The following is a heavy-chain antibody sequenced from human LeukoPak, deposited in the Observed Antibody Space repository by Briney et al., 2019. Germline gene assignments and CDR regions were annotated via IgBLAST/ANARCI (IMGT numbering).Heavy chain of an antibody. CDR1: GFTFTGYF. CDR2: ISPNSGGT. CDR3: AIQPWGSGNNWYFDL. Sequence: ASVKVSCKASGFTFTGYFIHWVRQAPGQGLEWMGWISPNSGGTDYAQRFQGRVSMTWDTSISTAYMELSSLRSDDTAVYYCAIQPWGSGNNWYFDLWGRGALVTVSS. V-gene: IGHV1-2*02. J-gene: IGHJ2*01. D-gene: IGHD7-27*01.